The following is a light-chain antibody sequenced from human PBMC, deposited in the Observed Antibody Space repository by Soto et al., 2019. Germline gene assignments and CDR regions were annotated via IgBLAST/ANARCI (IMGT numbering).Light chain of an antibody. Sequence: EIVMTQSPATLSVSPGEGVTLSCRASQSISTNLAWYQQKPGQIPWLLIYGVSTRASGIPARFSGSGSGTDFTLTISSLQSEDFAVYYCQQSSNWPLTFGGGTNVEI. CDR2: GVS. CDR3: QQSSNWPLT. V-gene: IGKV3-15*01. J-gene: IGKJ4*01. CDR1: QSISTN.